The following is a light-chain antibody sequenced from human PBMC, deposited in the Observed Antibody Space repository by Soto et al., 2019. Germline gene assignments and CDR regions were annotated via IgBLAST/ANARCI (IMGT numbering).Light chain of an antibody. CDR3: QQYANSPPT. Sequence: EIVLSQSPGTLSLSPGERATLSCRASQSVSSNYLAWYQQKPGQAPRLLIYGASTRATGIPDRFSGSGSGTDFTLTISRLEPEDFAVYYCQQYANSPPTFGQGTRWIS. CDR2: GAS. V-gene: IGKV3-20*01. J-gene: IGKJ1*01. CDR1: QSVSSNY.